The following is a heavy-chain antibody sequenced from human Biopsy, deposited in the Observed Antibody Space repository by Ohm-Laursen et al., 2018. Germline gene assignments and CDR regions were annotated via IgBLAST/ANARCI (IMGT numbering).Heavy chain of an antibody. V-gene: IGHV4-59*11. CDR2: ISHTGYT. Sequence: SDTLSLTCTVSGGSFTGHYWTWIRQPPGQGLEWIGHISHTGYTSYKSSLKSRATISLDTSRKHFSLRLTSLAAADTAVYYCARGSNEYGGLYFPHWGQGTLVTVSS. J-gene: IGHJ1*01. D-gene: IGHD4-23*01. CDR1: GGSFTGHY. CDR3: ARGSNEYGGLYFPH.